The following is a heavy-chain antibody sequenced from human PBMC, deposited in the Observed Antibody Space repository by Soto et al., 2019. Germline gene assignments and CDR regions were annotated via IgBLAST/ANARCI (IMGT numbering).Heavy chain of an antibody. V-gene: IGHV4-59*01. CDR3: ARGEERVAMPSGY. CDR1: GGSISRYH. CDR2: IYYTGST. Sequence: PSEAPAPPRSGSGGSISRYHWSWIRHPPRKGLGWIGDIYYTGSTNYTPTPRSRVTISVDTPKNQFSLKRSSVTAADTAVYFCARGEERVAMPSGYWGQGTLVTVSS. D-gene: IGHD2-2*01. J-gene: IGHJ4*02.